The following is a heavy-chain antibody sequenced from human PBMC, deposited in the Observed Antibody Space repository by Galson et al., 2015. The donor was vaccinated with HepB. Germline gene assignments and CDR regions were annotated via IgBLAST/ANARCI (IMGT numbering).Heavy chain of an antibody. V-gene: IGHV3-30-3*01. D-gene: IGHD3-22*01. CDR1: GFSFSDYA. CDR2: ISYDGSNK. Sequence: SLRLSCAASGFSFSDYAMHWVRQAPGKGPEWVAVISYDGSNKYYADSVKGRFTISRDNSKKTLYVQMNSLRAEDTAVYYCARDYPYYYDSSGYLAIWGQGTMVTVSS. CDR3: ARDYPYYYDSSGYLAI. J-gene: IGHJ3*02.